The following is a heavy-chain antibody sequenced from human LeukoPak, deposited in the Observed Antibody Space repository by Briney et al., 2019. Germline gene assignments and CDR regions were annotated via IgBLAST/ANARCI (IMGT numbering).Heavy chain of an antibody. CDR1: GFTFSHHG. Sequence: GGSLRLSCAASGFTFSHHGMHWVRQAPGKGLEWVAVISYDGSNKYYADSVKGRFTISRDNSKNTLYLQMNSLRAEDTAVYYCAKGTGSGWYSGGFDYWGQGTLVTVSS. CDR3: AKGTGSGWYSGGFDY. V-gene: IGHV3-30*18. J-gene: IGHJ4*02. D-gene: IGHD6-19*01. CDR2: ISYDGSNK.